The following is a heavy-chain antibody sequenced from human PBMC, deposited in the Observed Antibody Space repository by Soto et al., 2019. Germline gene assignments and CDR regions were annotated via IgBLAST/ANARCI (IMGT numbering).Heavy chain of an antibody. CDR3: ARGPTLRVAASDS. J-gene: IGHJ4*02. CDR1: GYTFTSYD. CDR2: MNPNSGNT. V-gene: IGHV1-8*01. D-gene: IGHD6-6*01. Sequence: GASVKVSCKASGYTFTSYDINWVRQATGQGLEWMVWMNPNSGNTGCAQKFQGRVTMTRNTSISTAYMELSSLRSEDTAVYYCARGPTLRVAASDSWGQGTLVTVS.